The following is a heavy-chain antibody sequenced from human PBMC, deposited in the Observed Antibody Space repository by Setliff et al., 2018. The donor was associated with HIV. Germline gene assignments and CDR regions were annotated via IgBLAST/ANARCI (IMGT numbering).Heavy chain of an antibody. V-gene: IGHV3-7*01. D-gene: IGHD6-6*01. J-gene: IGHJ4*02. CDR1: GFAFSDFS. CDR3: ARDWPSSTAAGDC. CDR2: IKNDGSEK. Sequence: GGSLRLSCAASGFAFSDFSMSWVRQAPGKGLEWVAKIKNDGSEKYYVDSVEGRFTISRDNAKNSLYLEMNSLTVEDTALYYCARDWPSSTAAGDCWGQGALVTVSS.